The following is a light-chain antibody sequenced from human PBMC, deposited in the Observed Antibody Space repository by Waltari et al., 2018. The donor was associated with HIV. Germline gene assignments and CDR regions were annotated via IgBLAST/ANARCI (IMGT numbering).Light chain of an antibody. J-gene: IGLJ1*01. Sequence: QSVLTQPPSVSAADGRRVTISCTGGSSNIVAGYDVTWYQQLPGTSPKLLIYYNSNRPSGVPDQFSGSKSGTSASLAITGLQAEDEADYYCHSYDSSLSGSDVFGTGTKVTVL. CDR1: SSNIVAGYD. CDR3: HSYDSSLSGSDV. V-gene: IGLV1-40*01. CDR2: YNS.